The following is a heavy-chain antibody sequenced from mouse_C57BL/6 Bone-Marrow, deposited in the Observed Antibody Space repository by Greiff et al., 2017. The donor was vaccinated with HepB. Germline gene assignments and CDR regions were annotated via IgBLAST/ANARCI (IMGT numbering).Heavy chain of an antibody. CDR1: GFTFSNYW. CDR3: NLRGYAMDY. CDR2: IRLKSDNYAT. J-gene: IGHJ4*01. Sequence: EVQVVESGGGLVQPGGSMKLSCVASGFTFSNYWMNWVRQSPEKGLEWVAQIRLKSDNYATHYAESVKGRFTISRDDSKSSGYLQMNNLRAEDTGIYYCNLRGYAMDYWGQGTSVTVAS. D-gene: IGHD1-1*01. V-gene: IGHV6-3*01.